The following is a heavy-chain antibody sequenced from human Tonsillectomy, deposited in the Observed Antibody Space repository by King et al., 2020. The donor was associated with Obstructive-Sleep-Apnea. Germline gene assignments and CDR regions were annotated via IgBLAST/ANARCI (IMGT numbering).Heavy chain of an antibody. CDR1: GFTFGSYG. V-gene: IGHV3-30*02. Sequence: VQLVESGGGVVQPGKSLRLSCAASGFTFGSYGMYWARQAPGKGLEWVAFIPYDGSNKYYADSVKGRFTISRDNSKNTLYLQMNSLRAEDTAVYYCAKAPGYIGYFFFEYWGQGTLVTVSS. J-gene: IGHJ4*02. CDR2: IPYDGSNK. CDR3: AKAPGYIGYFFFEY. D-gene: IGHD5-12*01.